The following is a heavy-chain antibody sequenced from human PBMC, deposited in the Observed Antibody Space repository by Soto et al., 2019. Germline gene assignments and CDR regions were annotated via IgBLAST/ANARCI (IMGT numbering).Heavy chain of an antibody. Sequence: SGPTLVNPTQTLTLTCTFSGFSLSTSGMCVSWIRQPPGKALEWLALIDWDDDKYYSTSLKTSLTISKDTSKNQVVLTMTNMDPVDTATYYCSRTTYYDFWSGYSIDPWGQGTLVTVSS. CDR3: SRTTYYDFWSGYSIDP. D-gene: IGHD3-3*01. J-gene: IGHJ5*02. CDR1: GFSLSTSGMC. CDR2: IDWDDDK. V-gene: IGHV2-70*01.